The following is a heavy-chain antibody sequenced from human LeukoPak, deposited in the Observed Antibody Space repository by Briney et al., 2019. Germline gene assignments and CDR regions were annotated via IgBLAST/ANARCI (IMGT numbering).Heavy chain of an antibody. CDR3: ARRGSSSWYAGWFDP. J-gene: IGHJ5*02. Sequence: SETLSLTCTVSGGSISSYYWSWIRQPPGKGLEWIGYIYYSGSTNYNPSLKSRVTISADTSKNQFSLKLSSVTAADTAVYYCARRGSSSWYAGWFDPWGQGTLVTVSS. CDR1: GGSISSYY. CDR2: IYYSGST. V-gene: IGHV4-59*08. D-gene: IGHD6-13*01.